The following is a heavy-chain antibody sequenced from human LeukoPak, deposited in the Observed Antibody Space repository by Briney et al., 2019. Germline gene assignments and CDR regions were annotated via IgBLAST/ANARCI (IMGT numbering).Heavy chain of an antibody. CDR3: ARTYYYDSSGYLDY. Sequence: TFSNYALSWVRQPPGKGLEWIGSIYYSGSTYYNPSLKSRVTISVDTSKNQFSLKLSSVTAADTAVYYCARTYYYDSSGYLDYWGQGTLVTVSS. CDR2: IYYSGST. V-gene: IGHV4-39*07. D-gene: IGHD3-22*01. CDR1: TFSNYA. J-gene: IGHJ4*02.